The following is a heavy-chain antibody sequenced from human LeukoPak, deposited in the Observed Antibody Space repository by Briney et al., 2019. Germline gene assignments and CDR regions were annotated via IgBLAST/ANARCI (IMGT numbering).Heavy chain of an antibody. Sequence: PSETLSLTCTVSGGSISSHYWSWIRQPPRRGLEWIGYVFNSGTTDQNPSLKGRVTISLDTSKNHVSLRLTSVTAADTAVYYCARRFRVGDIHVDAFDMWGQGTMVTVSS. CDR2: VFNSGTT. CDR1: GGSISSHY. CDR3: ARRFRVGDIHVDAFDM. D-gene: IGHD1-26*01. V-gene: IGHV4-59*11. J-gene: IGHJ3*02.